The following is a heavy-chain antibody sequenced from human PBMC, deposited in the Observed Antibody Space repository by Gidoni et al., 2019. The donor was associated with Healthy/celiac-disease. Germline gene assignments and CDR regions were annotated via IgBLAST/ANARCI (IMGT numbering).Heavy chain of an antibody. CDR2: ISGSGGST. V-gene: IGHV3-23*01. D-gene: IGHD2-2*01. CDR1: GFTFSSYA. CDR3: AKPFYSSTRLSCMDV. J-gene: IGHJ6*02. Sequence: EVQLLESGGGLVQPGGSLRISCAASGFTFSSYAMSWVRQAPGKGLEWVSAISGSGGSTYYADSVKGRFTISRDNSKNTLYLQMNSLRAEDTAVYYCAKPFYSSTRLSCMDVWGQGTTVTVSS.